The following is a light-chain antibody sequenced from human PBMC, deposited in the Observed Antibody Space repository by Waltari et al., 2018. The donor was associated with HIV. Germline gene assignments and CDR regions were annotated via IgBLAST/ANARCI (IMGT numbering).Light chain of an antibody. J-gene: IGKJ2*01. CDR3: QKYNTAPYT. V-gene: IGKV1-27*01. CDR2: AAS. CDR1: QDISNN. Sequence: DIQMTQSPSSLSVSVGDRVIITCRVSQDISNNLAWYQQKPGTVPKLLIYAASTLQSGVPFRFSGSGSGTDFTLTIDSLQPEDIATYYCQKYNTAPYTFGQGTNLEI.